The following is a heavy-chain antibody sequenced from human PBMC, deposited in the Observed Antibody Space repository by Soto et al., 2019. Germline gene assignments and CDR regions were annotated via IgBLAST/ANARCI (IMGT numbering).Heavy chain of an antibody. D-gene: IGHD5-18*01. CDR2: IGRSGSPT. Sequence: PGGSLRLSCAASGFTFSSYEMNWVRQAPGKGLEWVSYIGRSGSPTYYADSVKGRFTISRDNAKNSLYLQMNSLRAGDTAVYFCAREARGTAVVTGSDSWGQGTLVTVSS. CDR3: AREARGTAVVTGSDS. V-gene: IGHV3-48*03. J-gene: IGHJ4*02. CDR1: GFTFSSYE.